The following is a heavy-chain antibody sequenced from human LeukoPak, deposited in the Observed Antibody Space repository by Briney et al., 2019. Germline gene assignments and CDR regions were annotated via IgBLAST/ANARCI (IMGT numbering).Heavy chain of an antibody. D-gene: IGHD1-26*01. Sequence: PGGSLRLSCAASGFTVSSNYMSWVRQAPGKGLEWVSVIYTGGSTYYADSVKGRFTISRDNSKNTLYLQMNSLRAEDTAVYYCARGAEWEPLNDYWGQGTLVTVSS. CDR1: GFTVSSNY. CDR3: ARGAEWEPLNDY. J-gene: IGHJ4*02. V-gene: IGHV3-53*01. CDR2: IYTGGST.